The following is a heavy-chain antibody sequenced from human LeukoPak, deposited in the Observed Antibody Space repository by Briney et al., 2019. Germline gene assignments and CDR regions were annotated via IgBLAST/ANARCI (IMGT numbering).Heavy chain of an antibody. V-gene: IGHV3-48*04. CDR2: ISDTGTTT. CDR3: ARDTLRGYFDL. D-gene: IGHD3-16*01. CDR1: GFTFSSYG. J-gene: IGHJ2*01. Sequence: GGSLRLSCAASGFTFSSYGMHWVRQAPGKGLEWVSNISDTGTTTHYADSVKGRFTISRDNAKNSLYLQMNSLRAEDTALYYCARDTLRGYFDLWGRGTLVTVSS.